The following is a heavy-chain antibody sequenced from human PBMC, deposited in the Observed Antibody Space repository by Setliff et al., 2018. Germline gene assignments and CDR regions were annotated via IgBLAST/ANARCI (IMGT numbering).Heavy chain of an antibody. CDR2: VYYSGTA. Sequence: SETLSLTCTVSDGSLSTYYWSWIRQPPGKGLEFIGYVYYSGTANYSPSLRSRLTISVDTSKNQFSLKLRSVTAADTAMYYWARGGTFRYFDFWGQGAPVTVSS. V-gene: IGHV4-59*01. CDR3: ARGGTFRYFDF. J-gene: IGHJ4*02. CDR1: DGSLSTYY. D-gene: IGHD5-12*01.